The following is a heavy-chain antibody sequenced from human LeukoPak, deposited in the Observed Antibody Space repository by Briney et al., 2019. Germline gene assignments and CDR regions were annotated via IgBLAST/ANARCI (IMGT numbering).Heavy chain of an antibody. J-gene: IGHJ5*02. Sequence: GGSLRLSCATSGFTFTNYAMNWVRQAPGKGLEWVSAVTGPGDTTYYADSVKGRFFMSREDSKTTVYLQMNSLRAEDTAIYYFAKGDEIDLWGQGTLVTVSS. D-gene: IGHD3-16*01. CDR3: AKGDEIDL. CDR2: VTGPGDTT. CDR1: GFTFTNYA. V-gene: IGHV3-23*01.